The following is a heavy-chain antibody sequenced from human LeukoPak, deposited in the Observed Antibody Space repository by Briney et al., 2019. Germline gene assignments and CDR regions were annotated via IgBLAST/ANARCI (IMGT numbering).Heavy chain of an antibody. CDR2: LIPLIGTP. Sequence: SVKVSCKASGGTFSSFSINWVRQAPGQGLEWVGGLIPLIGTPKYARKFQGRVTITTDASATTSYLEVSSLRSEDTAVYYCATDDLRSYRGTFDYWGQGTLVTVSS. CDR3: ATDDLRSYRGTFDY. J-gene: IGHJ4*02. D-gene: IGHD1-26*01. V-gene: IGHV1-69*05. CDR1: GGTFSSFS.